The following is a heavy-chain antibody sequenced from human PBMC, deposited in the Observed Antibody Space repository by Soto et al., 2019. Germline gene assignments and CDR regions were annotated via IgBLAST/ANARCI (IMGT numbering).Heavy chain of an antibody. Sequence: TLVNPTQTLTLTCTFSGFSLSTSGMCVSWIRQPPGKALEWLALIDWDDDKYYSTSLKTRLTISKDTSKNQVVLTMTNMDPVDTATYYCARTWSYDFWSGYYNPPDYWGQGTLVTVSS. D-gene: IGHD3-3*01. CDR3: ARTWSYDFWSGYYNPPDY. CDR2: IDWDDDK. CDR1: GFSLSTSGMC. J-gene: IGHJ4*02. V-gene: IGHV2-70*01.